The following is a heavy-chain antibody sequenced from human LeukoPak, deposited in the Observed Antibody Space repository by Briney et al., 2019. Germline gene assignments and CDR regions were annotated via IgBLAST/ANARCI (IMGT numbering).Heavy chain of an antibody. V-gene: IGHV4-59*01. CDR1: GGSISSYY. CDR2: IFYTGSS. J-gene: IGHJ4*02. CDR3: ATGGASSLPFDY. Sequence: SETLSLTCTVSGGSISSYYWSWIRQPPGKGLEWIGFIFYTGSSNYNPSLKSRVTISVDMSKNQFSLNLSSVTAADTAVYFCATGGASSLPFDYWGQGTLVTVSS. D-gene: IGHD6-13*01.